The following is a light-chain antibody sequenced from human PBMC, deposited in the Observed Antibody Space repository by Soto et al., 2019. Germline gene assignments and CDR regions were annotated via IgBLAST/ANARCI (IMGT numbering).Light chain of an antibody. J-gene: IGLJ2*01. Sequence: QSVLTQPASVSGSPGQSVTISCTGTSGDIGGYNYVSWYQHHPGKAPKLVISEVNHRPSGISNRFSGSKSGTTASLTISGLQAEDDAHYYCSSFTNSSTLVVFGGGTKLTVL. CDR3: SSFTNSSTLVV. CDR2: EVN. CDR1: SGDIGGYNY. V-gene: IGLV2-14*01.